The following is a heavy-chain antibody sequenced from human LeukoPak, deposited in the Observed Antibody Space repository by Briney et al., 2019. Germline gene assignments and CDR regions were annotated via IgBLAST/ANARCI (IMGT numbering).Heavy chain of an antibody. V-gene: IGHV3-53*01. Sequence: GGSLRLSCAASGFIVSRNYMGWVRQAPGKGLEWVSALSSKYETYYADSVKGRFTISRDNSENTLYLQMNALRAEDTALYYCYGIHLGDSFDIWGRGTMVIVFS. D-gene: IGHD3-16*01. CDR3: YGIHLGDSFDI. CDR1: GFIVSRNY. J-gene: IGHJ3*02. CDR2: LSSKYET.